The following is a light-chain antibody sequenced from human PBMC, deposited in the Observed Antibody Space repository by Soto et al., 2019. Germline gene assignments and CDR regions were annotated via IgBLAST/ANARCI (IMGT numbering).Light chain of an antibody. V-gene: IGKV3-11*01. CDR2: DAS. Sequence: PGQRATLSCRASQSISTYLAWYQVKPGQAPRLLIYDASSRATGVPARFSGSGSGTDFTLTISRLEPEDFAVYYRQQYNNWPPAFGQGTKVDI. CDR3: QQYNNWPPA. CDR1: QSISTY. J-gene: IGKJ1*01.